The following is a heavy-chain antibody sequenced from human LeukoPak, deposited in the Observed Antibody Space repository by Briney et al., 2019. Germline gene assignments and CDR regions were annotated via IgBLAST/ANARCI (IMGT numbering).Heavy chain of an antibody. V-gene: IGHV1-3*01. D-gene: IGHD3-10*01. CDR3: ARVQNYCGSGRLGDYFQH. Sequence: ASVKVSCKASGYTFTSYAMHWVRQAPGQRLEWMGWINAGNGNTKYSQKFQGRVTITRDTSASTAYMELSSLRSEDTAVYYCARVQNYCGSGRLGDYFQHWGQGTLVTVSS. CDR2: INAGNGNT. CDR1: GYTFTSYA. J-gene: IGHJ1*01.